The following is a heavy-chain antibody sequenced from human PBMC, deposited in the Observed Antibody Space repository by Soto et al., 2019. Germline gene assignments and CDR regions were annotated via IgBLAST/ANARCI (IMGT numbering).Heavy chain of an antibody. CDR2: INHSGST. CDR3: AREGGTDFGVVIWYSYYYGMDV. J-gene: IGHJ6*02. D-gene: IGHD3-3*01. V-gene: IGHV4-34*01. Sequence: SETLSLTCTVYGGSFRGYYWSWIRQPPGKGLEWIGEINHSGSTNYNPSLKSRVTISVDTSKNQFSLKLSSVTAADTAVYYCAREGGTDFGVVIWYSYYYGMDVWGQGTTVTV. CDR1: GGSFRGYY.